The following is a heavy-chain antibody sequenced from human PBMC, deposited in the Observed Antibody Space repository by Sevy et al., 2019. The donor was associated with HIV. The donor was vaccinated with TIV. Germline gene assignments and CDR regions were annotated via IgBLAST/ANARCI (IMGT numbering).Heavy chain of an antibody. V-gene: IGHV3-21*01. CDR2: IRSTGTDK. Sequence: GGCLRLSCAASGFTFSYYSMNWVRQAPGKGLERVSSIRSTGTDKRYADSVKGRFTISRDNAQNSLSLQMNSLRAEDTAVYYCARDRGYGDYGGEFDYWGQGTLVTVSS. J-gene: IGHJ4*02. D-gene: IGHD4-17*01. CDR1: GFTFSYYS. CDR3: ARDRGYGDYGGEFDY.